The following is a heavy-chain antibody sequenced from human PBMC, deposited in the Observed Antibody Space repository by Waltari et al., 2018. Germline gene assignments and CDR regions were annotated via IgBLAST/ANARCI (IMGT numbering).Heavy chain of an antibody. D-gene: IGHD3-16*01. CDR1: GGTFGRCA. V-gene: IGHV1-69*12. J-gene: IGHJ5*02. Sequence: QVKLVQSGAEVTKPGSSVKVSGKASGGTFGRCAISWVRQAPGEGLEWMGGIIPIFGTAPNYAQKFQGRLTVTADESTATVYMDLSSLRSDDTAVYYCARRQLGGAFDPWGQGTLVSVSS. CDR2: IIPIFGTAP. CDR3: ARRQLGGAFDP.